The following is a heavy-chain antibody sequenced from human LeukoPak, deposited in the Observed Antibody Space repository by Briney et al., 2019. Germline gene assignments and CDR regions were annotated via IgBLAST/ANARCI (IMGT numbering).Heavy chain of an antibody. V-gene: IGHV3-7*05. J-gene: IGHJ4*02. CDR1: GLPFVSYW. CDR3: AAPGYYVSDY. Sequence: PGGPLKFSCAAPGLPFVSYWMSWVRQAPGKGLEWVANIKQDGSEKYYVDSVKGRFTISRDNAKNSLYLQMNSLRAEDTAVYYCAAPGYYVSDYWGQGTLVTVSS. D-gene: IGHD1-26*01. CDR2: IKQDGSEK.